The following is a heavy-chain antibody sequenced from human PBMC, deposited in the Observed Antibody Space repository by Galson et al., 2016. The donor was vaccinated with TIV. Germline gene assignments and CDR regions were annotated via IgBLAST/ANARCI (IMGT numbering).Heavy chain of an antibody. J-gene: IGHJ4*02. CDR1: GFTFSRYA. CDR3: AKWPVVTIEAAEFDY. V-gene: IGHV3-23*01. Sequence: SLRLSCTASGFTFSRYAMSWVRQAPGKGLEWVSAISGSGGSTYYADSVKGRFTISRDSSKNTLYLQMNSLRAEDTAVYYCAKWPVVTIEAAEFDYWGQGTLVSVSS. CDR2: ISGSGGST. D-gene: IGHD6-13*01.